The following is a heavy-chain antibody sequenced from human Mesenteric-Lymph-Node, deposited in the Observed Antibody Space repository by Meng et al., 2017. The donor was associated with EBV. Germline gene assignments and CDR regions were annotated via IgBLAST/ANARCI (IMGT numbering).Heavy chain of an antibody. J-gene: IGHJ4*02. CDR1: GFSFSSYA. Sequence: EVQLLGCGGGLVQPGGSLRLSCAASGFSFSSYAMSWVRQAPGTGLEWVSAISASGTNTYYADPVKGRFTLSRDNSKNTLYLQMNSLRAEDTAVYYCAKDLGWLHGYWGQGTLVTVSS. CDR2: ISASGTNT. CDR3: AKDLGWLHGY. V-gene: IGHV3-23*01. D-gene: IGHD5-12*01.